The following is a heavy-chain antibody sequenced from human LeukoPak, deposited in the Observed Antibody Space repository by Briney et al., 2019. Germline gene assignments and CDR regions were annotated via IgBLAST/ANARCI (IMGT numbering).Heavy chain of an antibody. CDR3: AGSTPLYDSSGYYVGNFDY. Sequence: SETLSLTCAVYGGSFSGYYWSWIRQPPGKGLEWIGEINHSGSTNYNPSLKSRVTISVDTSMNQFSLKLSSVTAADTAVYYCAGSTPLYDSSGYYVGNFDYWGQGTLVTVSS. CDR2: INHSGST. CDR1: GGSFSGYY. V-gene: IGHV4-34*01. J-gene: IGHJ4*02. D-gene: IGHD3-22*01.